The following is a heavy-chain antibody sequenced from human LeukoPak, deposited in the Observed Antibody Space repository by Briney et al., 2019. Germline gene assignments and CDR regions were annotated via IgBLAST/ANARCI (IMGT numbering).Heavy chain of an antibody. CDR1: GFTFSSCG. CDR3: AKTGYISDLSVDYFDN. D-gene: IGHD3-3*02. CDR2: ISHDGSDK. Sequence: PGGSLTLSCAASGFTFSSCGMHWVRQAPGKGLEWVAFISHDGSDKYYADSVKGRFTISRDNSKNTLYLQMNSLRAGDTAVYFCAKTGYISDLSVDYFDNWGQGTLVTVSS. J-gene: IGHJ4*02. V-gene: IGHV3-30*18.